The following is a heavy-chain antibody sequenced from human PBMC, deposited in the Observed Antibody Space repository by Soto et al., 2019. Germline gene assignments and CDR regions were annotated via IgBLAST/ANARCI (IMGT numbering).Heavy chain of an antibody. Sequence: EVQLLESGGGLVQPGESLRLSCAASGFTFSSYAMSWVRQAPGKGLEWVSVISGSDDSTSYADSVKGRFTISRDNAKNTLYLQMNSLRAEDTAVYYCAKRSSSSTFDYWGQGTLVTVSS. V-gene: IGHV3-23*01. CDR1: GFTFSSYA. CDR2: ISGSDDST. J-gene: IGHJ4*02. D-gene: IGHD6-6*01. CDR3: AKRSSSSTFDY.